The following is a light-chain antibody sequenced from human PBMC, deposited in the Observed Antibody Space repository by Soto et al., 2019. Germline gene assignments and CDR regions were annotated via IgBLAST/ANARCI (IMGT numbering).Light chain of an antibody. Sequence: IVMTQSPATLSVSPGEGVTLSCRASQSVDNNLAWYQQKPGQAPRLLIYGASTRATGIPGTFSGSGSGTEFTLTISSLQSEDCAVYYCQQYNNWPRTFGQGTTVEIK. CDR2: GAS. CDR1: QSVDNN. CDR3: QQYNNWPRT. V-gene: IGKV3-15*01. J-gene: IGKJ1*01.